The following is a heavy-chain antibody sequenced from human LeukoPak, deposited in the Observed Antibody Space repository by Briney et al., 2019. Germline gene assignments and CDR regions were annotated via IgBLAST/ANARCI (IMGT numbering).Heavy chain of an antibody. CDR2: ISYDGSNK. V-gene: IGHV3-30-3*01. Sequence: GGSLRLSCAASGFTFSSYAMHWVRQAPGKGLEWVAVISYDGSNKYYADSVKGRFTISRDNSKNTLYLQMNSLRAEDTAAYYCARVPGYDSSGYFDYWGQGTLVTVSS. CDR3: ARVPGYDSSGYFDY. CDR1: GFTFSSYA. J-gene: IGHJ4*02. D-gene: IGHD3-22*01.